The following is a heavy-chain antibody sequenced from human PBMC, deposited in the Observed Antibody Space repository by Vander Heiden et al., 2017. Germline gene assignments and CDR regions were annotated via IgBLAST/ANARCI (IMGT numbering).Heavy chain of an antibody. V-gene: IGHV4-59*01. J-gene: IGHJ6*02. Sequence: VQLQECGPGLVMPSETLSLICTVPGGSISSYYWNWIRQTPGKGLERIGYIYNSGSTNYGPSLKSRVTVSVDTPKDQFSLKLSSVTAADTAVYYCARRSGRYGMDVWGQGITVTVSS. CDR3: ARRSGRYGMDV. CDR1: GGSISSYY. CDR2: IYNSGST.